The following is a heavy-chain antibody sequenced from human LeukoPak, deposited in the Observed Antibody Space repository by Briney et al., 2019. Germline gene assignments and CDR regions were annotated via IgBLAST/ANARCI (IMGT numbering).Heavy chain of an antibody. CDR1: GFTFSSYS. J-gene: IGHJ4*02. Sequence: GGSLRLSCAASGFTFSSYSMNWVRQAPGKGLEWASSISSSSSYIYYADSVKGRFTISRDNAKNSLYLQMNSLRAEDTAVYYCARDPDPRRTFGQLDYWGQGTLVTVSS. D-gene: IGHD3/OR15-3a*01. CDR3: ARDPDPRRTFGQLDY. V-gene: IGHV3-21*01. CDR2: ISSSSSYI.